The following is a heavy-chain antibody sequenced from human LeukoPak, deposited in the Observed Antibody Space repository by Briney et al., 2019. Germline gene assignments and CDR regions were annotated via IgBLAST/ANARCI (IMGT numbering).Heavy chain of an antibody. CDR1: GFTFSGYW. CDR2: IKQDGSEK. D-gene: IGHD3-22*01. V-gene: IGHV3-7*03. CDR3: AKADIYDSSGSHS. Sequence: PGGSLRLSCAVSGFTFSGYWMSWVRQAPGKGLEWVANIKQDGSEKKYVDSVKGRFTISRDNAKNSLYLQMNSLRVEDTALYYCAKADIYDSSGSHSWGQGTLVTVSS. J-gene: IGHJ5*02.